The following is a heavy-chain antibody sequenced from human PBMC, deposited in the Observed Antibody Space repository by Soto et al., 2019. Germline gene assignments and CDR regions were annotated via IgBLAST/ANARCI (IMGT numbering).Heavy chain of an antibody. CDR2: IYYSGTT. Sequence: SETLSLTCTVSGDSISSSNHYWGWIRQPPGKGLEWIGSIYYSGTTHYNPSLKSRLIITVDSPKNQFSLKVNSVTAADTAVYYCASQVASWWDSFDVWGRGALVTVSS. D-gene: IGHD6-13*01. CDR1: GDSISSSNHY. J-gene: IGHJ4*02. V-gene: IGHV4-39*01. CDR3: ASQVASWWDSFDV.